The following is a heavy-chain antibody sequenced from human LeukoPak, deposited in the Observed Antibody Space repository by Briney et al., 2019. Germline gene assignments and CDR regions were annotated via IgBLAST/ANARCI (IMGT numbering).Heavy chain of an antibody. CDR2: IFQSGHT. Sequence: SETLSLTCTVSDYSISSGYYWGWIRQPPGKGLEWTGSIFQSGHTYYSPSLKSRVTISVDTSNNRFSLSLSAVTAADTAIYYSARDTRTAQGFDYWGQGILVTVSS. D-gene: IGHD2-15*01. CDR3: ARDTRTAQGFDY. V-gene: IGHV4-38-2*02. CDR1: DYSISSGYY. J-gene: IGHJ4*02.